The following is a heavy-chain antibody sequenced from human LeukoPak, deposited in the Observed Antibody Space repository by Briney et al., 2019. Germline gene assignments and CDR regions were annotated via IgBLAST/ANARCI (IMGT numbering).Heavy chain of an antibody. V-gene: IGHV3-21*01. D-gene: IGHD2-8*01. CDR1: GFGFSTYN. CDR2: ITSSGRKI. CDR3: ARDPYNGAYGDFYFYYMDA. J-gene: IGHJ6*03. Sequence: PGGSLRLSCVASGFGFSTYNMNWVRQAPGQALEWVSSITSSGRKIYYIDSVKGRFTISRDNAEKSLYLQMDNLRAEDTAVYYCARDPYNGAYGDFYFYYMDAWGKGTTVTVSS.